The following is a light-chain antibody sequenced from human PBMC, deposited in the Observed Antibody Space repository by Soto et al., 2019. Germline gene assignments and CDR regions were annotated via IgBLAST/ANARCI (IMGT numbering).Light chain of an antibody. CDR3: CSYQTTRGV. J-gene: IGLJ2*01. Sequence: QSALTQPASVSGSPGQSITISCTGTSSDIGGYNYVSWYQQHPGKAPKLMIYDVSYRPSGFFNRFSGSKSGNTASLTISGLLAEDGADYYACSYQTTRGVFAGGTSSPS. CDR2: DVS. CDR1: SSDIGGYNY. V-gene: IGLV2-14*01.